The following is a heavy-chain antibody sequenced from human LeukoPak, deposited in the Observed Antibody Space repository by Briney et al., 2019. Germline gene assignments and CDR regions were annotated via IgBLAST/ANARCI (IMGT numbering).Heavy chain of an antibody. J-gene: IGHJ4*02. Sequence: PGESLRLSCAASGFTFSNSWMTWVRQAPGKGLEWVASMIGDGSEIHYVDSVKGRFTISRDNAKNSLDLQMNSLRAEDTAVYYCARDTLGEGEDANYAVYYFDYWGQGTPVTVSS. D-gene: IGHD3-10*01. CDR1: GFTFSNSW. V-gene: IGHV3-7*01. CDR3: ARDTLGEGEDANYAVYYFDY. CDR2: MIGDGSEI.